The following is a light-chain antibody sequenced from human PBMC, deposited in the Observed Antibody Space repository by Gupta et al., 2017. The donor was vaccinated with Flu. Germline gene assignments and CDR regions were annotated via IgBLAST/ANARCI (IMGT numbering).Light chain of an antibody. CDR1: QTVTNSR. Sequence: EIVLTQSPGTLSWSPGERATLSCRASQTVTNSRFAWYQQKPGQAPKLLIHGASSRATGSPDRVSGRGSGTDFPITISRLETEDCSVYYCKQYDRAPRTFGQGTXL. CDR2: GAS. V-gene: IGKV3-20*01. J-gene: IGKJ5*01. CDR3: KQYDRAPRT.